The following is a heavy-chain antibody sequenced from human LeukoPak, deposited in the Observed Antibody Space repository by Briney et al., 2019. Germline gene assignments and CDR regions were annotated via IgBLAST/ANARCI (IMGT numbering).Heavy chain of an antibody. CDR1: GYTFTGYY. D-gene: IGHD6-19*01. V-gene: IGHV1-2*02. CDR3: ARARGSSGWYRDDAFDI. Sequence: GASVKVSCKASGYTFTGYYMHWVRQAPGQGLEWMGWINPNSGGTNYAQKFQGRVTMTRDTSISTAYMELSRLRSDDTAVYYCARARGSSGWYRDDAFDIWGQGTMVTVSS. CDR2: INPNSGGT. J-gene: IGHJ3*02.